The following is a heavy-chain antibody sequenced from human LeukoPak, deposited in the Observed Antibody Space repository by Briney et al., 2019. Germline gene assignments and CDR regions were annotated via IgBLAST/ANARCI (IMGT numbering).Heavy chain of an antibody. J-gene: IGHJ4*02. Sequence: GRSLRLSCAASGFTISSYAMHWVRQAPGKGLEWVAVISYDGSNKYYADSVKGRFTISRDNSKNTLYLQMNSLRAEDTAVYYCARDEVGVWGSYPHWGQGTLVTVSS. CDR2: ISYDGSNK. V-gene: IGHV3-30-3*01. D-gene: IGHD3-16*02. CDR3: ARDEVGVWGSYPH. CDR1: GFTISSYA.